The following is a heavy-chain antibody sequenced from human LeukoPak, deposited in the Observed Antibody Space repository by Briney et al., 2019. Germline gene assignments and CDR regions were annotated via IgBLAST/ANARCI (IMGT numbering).Heavy chain of an antibody. Sequence: GGSLRLSCAASGFTFSSYAMSWVRQAPGKGLEWVANIKQDGSEKYYVDSVKGRFTISRDNSKNTLYLQMNSLRAEDTAVYYCAKRGVVVPAAIRGRAFYYYYYYMDVWGKGTTVTVSS. D-gene: IGHD2-2*02. CDR1: GFTFSSYA. V-gene: IGHV3-7*03. J-gene: IGHJ6*03. CDR3: AKRGVVVPAAIRGRAFYYYYYYMDV. CDR2: IKQDGSEK.